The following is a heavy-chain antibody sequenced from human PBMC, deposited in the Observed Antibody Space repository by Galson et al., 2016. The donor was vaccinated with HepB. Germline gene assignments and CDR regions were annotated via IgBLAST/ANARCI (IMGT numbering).Heavy chain of an antibody. V-gene: IGHV3-9*01. Sequence: SLRLSCAASGFSFEDYAMHWVRQAPGKGLEWVCGINWNGANIGYADSVKGRFTISRDNAKNSLNVQVNTLRAEDTALYYCAKDIVREVGYGMDVWGQGTTVTVSS. CDR2: INWNGANI. D-gene: IGHD6-6*01. CDR3: AKDIVREVGYGMDV. J-gene: IGHJ6*02. CDR1: GFSFEDYA.